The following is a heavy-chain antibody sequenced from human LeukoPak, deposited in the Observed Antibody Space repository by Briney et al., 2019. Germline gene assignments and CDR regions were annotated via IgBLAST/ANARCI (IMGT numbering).Heavy chain of an antibody. V-gene: IGHV4-39*01. CDR2: IYYSGST. Sequence: SETLSLTCTVSGGSISSSSYYWGWIRQPPGKGLEWIGSIYYSGSTYYNPSLKSRVTISVDTSKNQFSLKLSSVTAADTAVYYCARHPYSGYVFDYYYMDVWGKGTTVTISS. CDR3: ARHPYSGYVFDYYYMDV. J-gene: IGHJ6*03. D-gene: IGHD5-12*01. CDR1: GGSISSSSYY.